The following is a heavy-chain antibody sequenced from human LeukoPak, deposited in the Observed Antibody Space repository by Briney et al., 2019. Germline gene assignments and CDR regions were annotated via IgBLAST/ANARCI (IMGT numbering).Heavy chain of an antibody. Sequence: GGSLRLPCAASGFTFSSYSMNWVRQAPGKGLEWVSSISSSSSYIYYADSVKGRFTISRDNSKNTLYLQMNSLRAEDTAVYYCARAGTYYDVWSGSFGIDVWGQGTTVTVSS. CDR2: ISSSSSYI. CDR1: GFTFSSYS. D-gene: IGHD3-3*01. J-gene: IGHJ6*02. CDR3: ARAGTYYDVWSGSFGIDV. V-gene: IGHV3-21*01.